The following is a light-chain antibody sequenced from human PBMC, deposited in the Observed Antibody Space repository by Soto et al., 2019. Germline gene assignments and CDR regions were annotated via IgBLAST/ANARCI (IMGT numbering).Light chain of an antibody. Sequence: QSVLTQPPSVSGAPGQKVTISCTGSSSNIGAGYDVHWYQQLPGTAPKLLLYGNNNRPSGVPDRFSGSKSGTSASLAITGLQTEDEADYYCQSYDTSLDALYVFGTGTKPPS. CDR2: GNN. V-gene: IGLV1-40*01. CDR3: QSYDTSLDALYV. CDR1: SSNIGAGYD. J-gene: IGLJ1*01.